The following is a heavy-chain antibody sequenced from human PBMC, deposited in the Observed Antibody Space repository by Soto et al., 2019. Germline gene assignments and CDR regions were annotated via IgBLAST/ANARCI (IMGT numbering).Heavy chain of an antibody. CDR2: IWYDGGTK. V-gene: IGHV3-33*06. Sequence: HPGGSLRLSCAASGFTFYTYGMHWVRQVPGKGLQWVAIIWYDGGTKYYADSVRGRFTVSRDNSRDTLYLEMNSLRAEDTALYYCAKFQVEGYHNYYGMDVWGQGTTVTVSS. CDR1: GFTFYTYG. J-gene: IGHJ6*02. CDR3: AKFQVEGYHNYYGMDV.